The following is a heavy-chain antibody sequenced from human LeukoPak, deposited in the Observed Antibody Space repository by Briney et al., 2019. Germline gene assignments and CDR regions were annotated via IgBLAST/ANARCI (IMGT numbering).Heavy chain of an antibody. J-gene: IGHJ3*02. CDR1: GYSFTSYW. V-gene: IGHV5-51*01. Sequence: GESLKISCKGSGYSFTSYWIGWVRQMPGKGLEWMGIIYPGDADARYIPSFQGQVTISADKSISTAYLQWSSLKASDTAMYYCARLTVRGYYDSSGYPSDAFDIWGQGTMVTVSS. CDR3: ARLTVRGYYDSSGYPSDAFDI. CDR2: IYPGDADA. D-gene: IGHD3-22*01.